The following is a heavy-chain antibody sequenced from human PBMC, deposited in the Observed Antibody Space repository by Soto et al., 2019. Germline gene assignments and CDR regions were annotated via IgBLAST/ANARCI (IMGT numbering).Heavy chain of an antibody. D-gene: IGHD3-16*01. CDR3: ARDVPVNYYDGNFSYYAMDV. Sequence: SVKVSCKASGDTFISHAISWMRQAPGQGLEWMGGIIPFFKAANYAQKFQGRVTITADDSTSTAYMDLYSLTSEDTAVYYCARDVPVNYYDGNFSYYAMDVWGQGTTVTVSS. V-gene: IGHV1-69*13. CDR2: IIPFFKAA. J-gene: IGHJ6*02. CDR1: GDTFISHA.